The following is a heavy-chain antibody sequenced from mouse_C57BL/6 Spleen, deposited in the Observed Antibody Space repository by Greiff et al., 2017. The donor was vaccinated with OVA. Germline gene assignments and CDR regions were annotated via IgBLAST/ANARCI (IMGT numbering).Heavy chain of an antibody. CDR1: GYTFTSYW. V-gene: IGHV1-59*01. CDR3: ARKEYYGSSPYWYFDV. Sequence: VQLQQPGAELVRPGTSVKLSCKASGYTFTSYWMPWVKQRPGQGLEWIGVIDPSDSYTNYNQKFKGKATLTVDTSSSTAYMQLSSLTSEDSAVYYCARKEYYGSSPYWYFDVWGTGTTVTVSS. D-gene: IGHD1-1*01. CDR2: IDPSDSYT. J-gene: IGHJ1*03.